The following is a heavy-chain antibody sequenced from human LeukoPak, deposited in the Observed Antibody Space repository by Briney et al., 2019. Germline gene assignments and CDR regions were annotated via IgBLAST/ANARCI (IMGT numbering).Heavy chain of an antibody. J-gene: IGHJ4*02. V-gene: IGHV3-23*01. D-gene: IGHD3-22*01. CDR1: GFTFSSYA. CDR2: ISGSGGST. Sequence: PGGSLRLSCAASGFTFSSYAMSWVRQAPGKGLEWVSAISGSGGSTYYADSVKGRFTISRDNSKNTPYLQMNSLRAEDTAVYYCAKDLSGYLPPYYFDYWGQGTLVTVSS. CDR3: AKDLSGYLPPYYFDY.